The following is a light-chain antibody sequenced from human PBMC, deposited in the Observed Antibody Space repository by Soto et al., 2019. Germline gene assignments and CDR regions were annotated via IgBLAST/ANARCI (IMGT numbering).Light chain of an antibody. CDR3: SSYTSSSTLV. J-gene: IGLJ2*01. Sequence: QSVLTQPASVSGSPGQSITISCTGTSSDIGGYNYVSWYQHHPGKAPKLMIYDVSNRPSGVSNRVSGSKSGNADSLTISGLQAEDEADYFCSSYTSSSTLVFGGGTKGTVL. CDR1: SSDIGGYNY. V-gene: IGLV2-14*03. CDR2: DVS.